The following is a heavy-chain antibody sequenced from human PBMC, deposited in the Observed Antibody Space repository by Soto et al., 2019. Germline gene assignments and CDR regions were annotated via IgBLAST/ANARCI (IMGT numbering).Heavy chain of an antibody. D-gene: IGHD6-13*01. CDR3: ARGLSWSPYFDL. CDR1: GASITTKS. CDR2: LYYSGTT. Sequence: QVKLQESGPGLVKHSETLSLTCTVSGASITTKSWNWVRQSPGKGMEWIGYLYYSGTTNYNPSLKSRFTIAIDTSKNQISLNLTSVTAADTAIYYCARGLSWSPYFDLWGQGTRVTLSS. J-gene: IGHJ4*02. V-gene: IGHV4-59*01.